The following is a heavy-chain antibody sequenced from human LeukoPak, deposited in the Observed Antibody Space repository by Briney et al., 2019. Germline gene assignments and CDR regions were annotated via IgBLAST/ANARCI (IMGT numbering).Heavy chain of an antibody. D-gene: IGHD6-13*01. CDR1: GFTFSSYA. V-gene: IGHV3-23*01. Sequence: PGGSLRLSCAASGFTFSSYAMNWVRQAPGKGLEWVSGFSGSGGSTYYADSVKGRFTISRDNSKNTLYLQMNSLRAEDTAVYYCVKDRIGAAAMGAFQQWGQGTLVTVSS. CDR3: VKDRIGAAAMGAFQQ. CDR2: FSGSGGST. J-gene: IGHJ1*01.